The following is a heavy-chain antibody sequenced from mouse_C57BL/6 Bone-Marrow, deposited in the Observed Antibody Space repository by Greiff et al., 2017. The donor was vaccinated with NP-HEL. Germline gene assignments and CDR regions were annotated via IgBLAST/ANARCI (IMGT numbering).Heavy chain of an antibody. CDR2: INPYNGGT. CDR3: ARWRMGLLWYFDV. D-gene: IGHD2-3*01. J-gene: IGHJ1*03. V-gene: IGHV1-19*01. Sequence: VQLQQSGPVLVKPGASVKMSCKASGYTFTDYYMNWVKQSHGKSLEWIGVINPYNGGTSYNQKFKGKATLTVDKSSSTAYMELNSLTSEDSAVYYCARWRMGLLWYFDVWGTGTTVTVSS. CDR1: GYTFTDYY.